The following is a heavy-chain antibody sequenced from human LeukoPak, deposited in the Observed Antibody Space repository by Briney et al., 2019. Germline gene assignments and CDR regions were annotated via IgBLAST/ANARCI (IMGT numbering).Heavy chain of an antibody. V-gene: IGHV4-39*01. J-gene: IGHJ5*02. D-gene: IGHD2-2*01. CDR2: IYSSGST. Sequence: SETLSLTCTVSGDSISSSGYYWGWIRQPPGKGLEWIGSIYSSGSTYHNPSLKSRVTISVDTSKNQFSLKLSSVTAADTAVYYCARQSNGDQLLPFDWFDPWGQGTLVTVSS. CDR3: ARQSNGDQLLPFDWFDP. CDR1: GDSISSSGYY.